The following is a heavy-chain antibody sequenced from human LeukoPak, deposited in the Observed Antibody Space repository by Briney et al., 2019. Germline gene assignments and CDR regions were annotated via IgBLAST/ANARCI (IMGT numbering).Heavy chain of an antibody. CDR3: AKDQGGGYFDY. D-gene: IGHD3-16*01. J-gene: IGHJ4*02. Sequence: GGSLRLSCAGSGFTFSNYWMHWVRQVPGKGLVWVSRMDFYGSTTDYADSVKGRFTISRDNSKNTLYLQMNSLRAEDTAVYYCAKDQGGGYFDYWGQGTLVTVSS. CDR1: GFTFSNYW. CDR2: MDFYGSTT. V-gene: IGHV3-74*01.